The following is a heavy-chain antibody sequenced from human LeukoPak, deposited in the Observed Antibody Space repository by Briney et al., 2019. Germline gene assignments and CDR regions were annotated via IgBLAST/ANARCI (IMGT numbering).Heavy chain of an antibody. J-gene: IGHJ4*02. Sequence: GGSLRLSCAASGFTFSDYAMHWVRQAPGKGLEWVALTSYDGSNRYHTDSVKGRFTISRDNSKNTLYLQMNSLRAEDTAVYYCAKGGSGWYPGFEYWGQGALVTVSS. CDR2: TSYDGSNR. CDR3: AKGGSGWYPGFEY. V-gene: IGHV3-30-3*01. D-gene: IGHD6-19*01. CDR1: GFTFSDYA.